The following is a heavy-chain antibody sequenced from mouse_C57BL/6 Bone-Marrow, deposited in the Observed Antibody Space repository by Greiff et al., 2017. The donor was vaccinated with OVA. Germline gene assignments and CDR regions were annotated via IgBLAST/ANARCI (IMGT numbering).Heavy chain of an antibody. J-gene: IGHJ3*01. CDR1: GYTFTSYW. V-gene: IGHV1-55*01. CDR3: ARWGAY. Sequence: QVQLQQPGAELVKPGASVKMSCKASGYTFTSYWITWVKQRPGQGLAWIGDIYPGSGSTNYNEKFKSKATLTVVTSSSTAYMQLSSLTSEDSAVYYCARWGAYWGQGTLVTVSA. CDR2: IYPGSGST.